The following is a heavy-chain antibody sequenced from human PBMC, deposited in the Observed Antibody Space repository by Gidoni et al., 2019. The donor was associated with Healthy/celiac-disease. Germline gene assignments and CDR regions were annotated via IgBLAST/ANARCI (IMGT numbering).Heavy chain of an antibody. CDR1: GFPFSSYG. Sequence: QVQLVESGGGVVQPGRSLRLSCAASGFPFSSYGCHWVRKAPGKGREWGAVISYDGSNKYYADSVKGRFTISRDNSKNTLYLQMNSLRAEDTAVYYCAKSGYCSSTSCYDYYYYGMDVWGQGTTVTVSS. V-gene: IGHV3-30*18. J-gene: IGHJ6*02. CDR3: AKSGYCSSTSCYDYYYYGMDV. D-gene: IGHD2-2*01. CDR2: ISYDGSNK.